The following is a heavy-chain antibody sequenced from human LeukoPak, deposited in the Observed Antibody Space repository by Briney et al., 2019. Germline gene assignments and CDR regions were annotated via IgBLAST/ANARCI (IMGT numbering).Heavy chain of an antibody. CDR2: ISGSGGST. Sequence: GGSLRLSCAASGSTFSSYAMSWVRQAPGKGLEWVSAISGSGGSTYYADSVKGRFTISRDNSKNTLYMQMNSLRAEDTAVYYCAKGLSGYSSGWYDLDYWGQGTLVTVSS. V-gene: IGHV3-23*01. D-gene: IGHD6-19*01. CDR1: GSTFSSYA. J-gene: IGHJ4*02. CDR3: AKGLSGYSSGWYDLDY.